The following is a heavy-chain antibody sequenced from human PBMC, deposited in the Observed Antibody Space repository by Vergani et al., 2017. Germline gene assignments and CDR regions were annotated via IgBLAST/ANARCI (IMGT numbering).Heavy chain of an antibody. D-gene: IGHD6-19*01. CDR2: ISSSSSYI. CDR1: GFTFSSYS. J-gene: IGHJ4*02. CDR3: ARDMGHSSGFDY. Sequence: EVQLLESGGGLVQPGGSLRLSCAASGFTFSSYSMNWVRQAPGKGLEWVSSISSSSSYIYYADSVKGRFTISRDNAKNSLYLQMNSLRAEDTAVYYCARDMGHSSGFDYWGQGTLVTVSS. V-gene: IGHV3-21*01.